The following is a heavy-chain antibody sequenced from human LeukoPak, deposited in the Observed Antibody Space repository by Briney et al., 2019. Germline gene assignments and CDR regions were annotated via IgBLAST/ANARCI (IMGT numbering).Heavy chain of an antibody. D-gene: IGHD2-2*01. CDR2: IYISGTT. CDR1: GASISTYY. J-gene: IGHJ4*02. V-gene: IGHV4-4*07. CDR3: ASGSLGGYCSSTSCLDY. Sequence: SETLSLTCTVSGASISTYYWSWIRQPAGKGLEWIGHIYISGTTNYNPSLKSRVTISVDTSKNQFSLKLSSVTAADTAVYYCASGSLGGYCSSTSCLDYWGQGTLVTVSS.